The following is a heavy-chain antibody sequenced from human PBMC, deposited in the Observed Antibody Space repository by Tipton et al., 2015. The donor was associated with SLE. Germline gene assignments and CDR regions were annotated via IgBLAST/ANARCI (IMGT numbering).Heavy chain of an antibody. V-gene: IGHV4-34*01. D-gene: IGHD6-6*01. Sequence: TLSLTCAVYGGSFSGYYWSWIRQPPGKGLEWIGGINHSGSTNYNPSLKSRVTISVDTSKNQFSLKLSSVTAADTAVYYCARERRGGQLGPFDYWGQGTLVTVSS. CDR1: GGSFSGYY. CDR3: ARERRGGQLGPFDY. CDR2: INHSGST. J-gene: IGHJ4*02.